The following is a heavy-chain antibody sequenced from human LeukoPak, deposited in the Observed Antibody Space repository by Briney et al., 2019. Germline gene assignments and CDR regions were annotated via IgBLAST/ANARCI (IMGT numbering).Heavy chain of an antibody. CDR1: GGTFSSYA. J-gene: IGHJ4*02. Sequence: ASVKVSCKASGGTFSSYAISWVRQAPGQGLEWMGRIIPILGIANYAQKFQGRATITADKSTSTAYMELSSLRSEDTAVYYCARGEVERAIFGVVIVWGQGTLVTVSS. CDR2: IIPILGIA. D-gene: IGHD3-3*01. CDR3: ARGEVERAIFGVVIV. V-gene: IGHV1-69*04.